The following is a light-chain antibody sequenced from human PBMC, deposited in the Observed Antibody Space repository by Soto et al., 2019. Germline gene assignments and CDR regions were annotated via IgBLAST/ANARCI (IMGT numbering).Light chain of an antibody. V-gene: IGLV1-40*01. CDR1: SSNIGAGYD. Sequence: QSVLTQPPSVSGDPGQRVTIYCTGSSSNIGAGYDVHWYQQLPGTAPKLLISGNSNRPSGVPDRFSGSKSGTSASLAITGLQAEDEADYYCQSYDSSLSGWVFGGGTKLTVL. J-gene: IGLJ3*02. CDR3: QSYDSSLSGWV. CDR2: GNS.